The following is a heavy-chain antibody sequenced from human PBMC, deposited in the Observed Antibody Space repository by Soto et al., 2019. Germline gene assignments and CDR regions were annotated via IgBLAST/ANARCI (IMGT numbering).Heavy chain of an antibody. V-gene: IGHV1-46*01. D-gene: IGHD3-22*01. Sequence: GASVKVSFKASGYTFTSYYMHWLRQAPGQGLEWMGIINPSGGSTSYAQKFQGRVTMTRDTSTSTVYMELSSLRSEDTAVYYCAGILHDSSGSYWGQGTLVTVSS. CDR3: AGILHDSSGSY. CDR1: GYTFTSYY. CDR2: INPSGGST. J-gene: IGHJ4*02.